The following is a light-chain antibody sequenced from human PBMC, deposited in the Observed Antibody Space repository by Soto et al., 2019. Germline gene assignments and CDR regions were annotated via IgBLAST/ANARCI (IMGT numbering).Light chain of an antibody. J-gene: IGKJ5*01. CDR1: QSVSNN. CDR2: GAS. V-gene: IGKV3-20*01. CDR3: QQYGSSPPIT. Sequence: ERVMTQSPATLSVSPGEIATLSFSASQSVSNNLAWYQQKLGQAPRLLIYGASTRATGIPDRFSGSGSGTDFTLTISRLEPEDFAVYYCQQYGSSPPITFGQGTRLEI.